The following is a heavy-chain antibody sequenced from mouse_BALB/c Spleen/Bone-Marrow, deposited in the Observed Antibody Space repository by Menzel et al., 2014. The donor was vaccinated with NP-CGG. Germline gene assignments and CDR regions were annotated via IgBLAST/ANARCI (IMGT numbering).Heavy chain of an antibody. CDR2: IYPGDVDT. CDR1: GYTFTSYW. V-gene: IGHV1-87*01. CDR3: ARGFPFDY. Sequence: VKLLESGAELARPGASVKLSCKASGYTFTSYWMHWVKQRPGQGLEWIGAIYPGDVDTRYTQKFKGKATLTADKSSSTAYMQLSSLASEDSAVYYCARGFPFDYWGQGTTLTVSS. J-gene: IGHJ2*01.